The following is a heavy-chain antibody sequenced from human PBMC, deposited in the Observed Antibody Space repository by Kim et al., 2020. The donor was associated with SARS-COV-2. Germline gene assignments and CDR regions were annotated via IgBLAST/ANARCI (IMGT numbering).Heavy chain of an antibody. D-gene: IGHD3-16*01. V-gene: IGHV3-30*07. CDR3: ARESMFTSGYYDPFYYYMDV. Sequence: GRFTISRDNSKNTLYLQMDSLRAEDTAVYYCARESMFTSGYYDPFYYYMDVWGKGTTVTVSS. J-gene: IGHJ6*03.